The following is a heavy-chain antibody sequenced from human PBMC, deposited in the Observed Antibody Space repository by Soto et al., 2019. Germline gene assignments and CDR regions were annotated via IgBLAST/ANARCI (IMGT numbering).Heavy chain of an antibody. CDR1: GFTFSSYD. D-gene: IGHD2-2*01. CDR3: ARALAAMPFFDAFEI. Sequence: PGGSLRLSCAASGFTFSSYDMHWVRQATGKGLEWVSAIGTAGDTYYPGSVKGRFTISRENAKNSLYLQMNSLRAGDTAVYYCARALAAMPFFDAFEIWGQGTMVTVSS. V-gene: IGHV3-13*01. CDR2: IGTAGDT. J-gene: IGHJ3*02.